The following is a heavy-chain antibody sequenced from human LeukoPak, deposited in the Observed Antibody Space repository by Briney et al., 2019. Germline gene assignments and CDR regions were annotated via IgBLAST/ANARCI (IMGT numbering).Heavy chain of an antibody. CDR1: GGSISNNF. V-gene: IGHV4-59*01. J-gene: IGHJ4*02. CDR3: ARGGLVRGVFNPLDY. D-gene: IGHD3-10*01. CDR2: IYHSEST. Sequence: SETLSLTCTVSGGSISNNFWSWIRQPPGKGLQWIGYIYHSESTNYNPSLKSRVTIPVDTSRNQFSLELHSVTAADTAVYYCARGGLVRGVFNPLDYWGQGTLVTVSS.